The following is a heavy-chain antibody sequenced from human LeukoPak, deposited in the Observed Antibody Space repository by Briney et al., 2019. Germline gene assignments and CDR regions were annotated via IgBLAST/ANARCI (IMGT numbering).Heavy chain of an antibody. D-gene: IGHD1-26*01. V-gene: IGHV3-23*01. CDR1: GFTFSSHA. CDR3: ASRPPEETYYAVFDY. Sequence: PGGSLRLSCAASGFTFSSHAMTWVRQTPGKGLEWVSGITGSGGSTYHADSVKGRFTISRDNSKNTLYLQMNNLRAEDTAVYYCASRPPEETYYAVFDYWGQGTLVTVSS. J-gene: IGHJ4*02. CDR2: ITGSGGST.